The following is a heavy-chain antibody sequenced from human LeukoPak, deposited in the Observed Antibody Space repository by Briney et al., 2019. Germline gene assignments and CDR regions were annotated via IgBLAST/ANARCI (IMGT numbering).Heavy chain of an antibody. CDR2: IIPIFGTA. J-gene: IGHJ4*02. CDR3: ARGGYCSGGSCYISFDY. Sequence: SVKVSCKASGGTFSSYAISWVRQAPGQGLEWMGGIIPIFGTANYAQKFQGRVTITADESTSTAYMELSSLRSEDTAVYYCARGGYCSGGSCYISFDYWGQGTLVTVSS. V-gene: IGHV1-69*13. D-gene: IGHD2-15*01. CDR1: GGTFSSYA.